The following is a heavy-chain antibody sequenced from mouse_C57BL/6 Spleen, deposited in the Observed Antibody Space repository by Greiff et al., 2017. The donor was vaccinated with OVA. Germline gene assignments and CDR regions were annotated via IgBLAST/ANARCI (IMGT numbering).Heavy chain of an antibody. Sequence: VQLQQPGAELVKPGASVKLSCKASGYTFTSYWMHWVKQRPGQGLEWIGMIHPNSGSTNYNEKFKSKATLTVDKSSSTAYMQLSSLTSEDSAVYYCARGYYLGDYFDYWGQGTTLTVSS. J-gene: IGHJ2*01. V-gene: IGHV1-64*01. CDR1: GYTFTSYW. CDR2: IHPNSGST. CDR3: ARGYYLGDYFDY. D-gene: IGHD5-5*01.